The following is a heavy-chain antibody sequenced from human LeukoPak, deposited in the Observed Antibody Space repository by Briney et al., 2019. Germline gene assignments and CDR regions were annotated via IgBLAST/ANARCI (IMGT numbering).Heavy chain of an antibody. CDR2: IKQDGSEK. V-gene: IGHV3-7*01. Sequence: GGSLRLSCAASGFTFSSYWMSRVRQAPGKGLEWVANIKQDGSEKYYVDSVKGRFTISRDNAKNSLYLQMNSLRAEDTAVYYCARRRDGNYYYYYYMDVWGKGTTVTISS. CDR3: ARRRDGNYYYYYYMDV. CDR1: GFTFSSYW. J-gene: IGHJ6*03.